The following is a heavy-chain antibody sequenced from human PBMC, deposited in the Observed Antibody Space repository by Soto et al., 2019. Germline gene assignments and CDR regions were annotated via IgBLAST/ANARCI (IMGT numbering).Heavy chain of an antibody. J-gene: IGHJ4*02. CDR3: ARIRSPDIVVVPAANDHDYGSGSYYYFDY. Sequence: SETLSLTCTVSGGSISSGDYYWSWIRQPPGKGLEWIGEINHSGSTNYNPSLKSRVTISVDTSKNQFSLKLSSVTAADTAVYYCARIRSPDIVVVPAANDHDYGSGSYYYFDYWGQGTLVTVSS. V-gene: IGHV4-61*08. CDR1: GGSISSGDYY. D-gene: IGHD2-2*01. CDR2: INHSGST.